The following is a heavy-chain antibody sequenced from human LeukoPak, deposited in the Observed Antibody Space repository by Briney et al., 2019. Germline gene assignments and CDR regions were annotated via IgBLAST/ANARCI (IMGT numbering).Heavy chain of an antibody. CDR2: IKRDGSQK. CDR3: ARLGLEVGGPNWFDP. Sequence: PGGSLRLFCAAPGFSFSSNWTGWVRQAPGKGLEWVAHIKRDGSQKYYLDSVKGRFTISRDNAKNSLYLQMNSLRVEDTAVYYCARLGLEVGGPNWFDPWGQGTLVTVSS. V-gene: IGHV3-7*01. D-gene: IGHD1-1*01. CDR1: GFSFSSNW. J-gene: IGHJ5*02.